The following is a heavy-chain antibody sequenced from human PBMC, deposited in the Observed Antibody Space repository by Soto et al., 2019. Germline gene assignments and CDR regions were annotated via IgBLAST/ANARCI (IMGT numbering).Heavy chain of an antibody. V-gene: IGHV1-69*04. D-gene: IGHD6-6*01. CDR2: IIPILGIA. CDR1: GGTFSSYT. J-gene: IGHJ6*02. CDR3: ARDRPTSSIRARDYYYAMDV. Sequence: GASVKVSCKASGGTFSSYTISWVRQAPGQGLEWKGRIIPILGIANYAQKFQGRVTITADTSTTTAYMELRSLRSDDTAVYYCARDRPTSSIRARDYYYAMDVWGQGTTVTVSS.